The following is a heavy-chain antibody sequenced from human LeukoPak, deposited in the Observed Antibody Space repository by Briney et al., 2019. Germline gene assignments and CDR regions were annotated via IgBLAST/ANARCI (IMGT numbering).Heavy chain of an antibody. CDR1: GFTFSSYS. CDR3: AKASGATVTDRFYYYYYMDV. V-gene: IGHV3-21*01. Sequence: NPGGSLRLSCAASGFTFSSYSMNWVRQAPGKGLEWVSSISSSSSYIYYADSVKGRFTISRDNSKNTLYLQMNSLRAEDTAVYYCAKASGATVTDRFYYYYYMDVWGKGTTVTISS. J-gene: IGHJ6*03. CDR2: ISSSSSYI. D-gene: IGHD4-17*01.